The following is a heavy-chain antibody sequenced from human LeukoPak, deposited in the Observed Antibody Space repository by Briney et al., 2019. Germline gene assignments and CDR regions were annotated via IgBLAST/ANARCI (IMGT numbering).Heavy chain of an antibody. Sequence: SETLSLTCTISGGSINVYFWSWIRQPPGKGLEWIGYIYYSGTSNYNPSLKSRVTISLDTSKNQFSLKLTSVTAADMAVYYCATGRYYYGSEYWGQGTLFTVSS. CDR3: ATGRYYYGSEY. J-gene: IGHJ4*02. CDR1: GGSINVYF. D-gene: IGHD3-10*01. CDR2: IYYSGTS. V-gene: IGHV4-59*01.